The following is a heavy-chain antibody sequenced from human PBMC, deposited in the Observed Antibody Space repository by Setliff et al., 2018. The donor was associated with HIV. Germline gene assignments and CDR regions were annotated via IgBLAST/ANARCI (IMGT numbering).Heavy chain of an antibody. V-gene: IGHV4-59*12. CDR2: MNQSGTT. CDR3: VRRIDNSGSFPDKNWFDT. D-gene: IGHD3-10*01. J-gene: IGHJ5*02. Sequence: PSETLSLTCTVSGGSISSYYWSWIRQPPGKGLEWIGEMNQSGTTNYNPSLKSRVTMSIDTSERQFSLKLTSVTAADTAVYYCVRRIDNSGSFPDKNWFDTWGQGSLVTVSS. CDR1: GGSISSYY.